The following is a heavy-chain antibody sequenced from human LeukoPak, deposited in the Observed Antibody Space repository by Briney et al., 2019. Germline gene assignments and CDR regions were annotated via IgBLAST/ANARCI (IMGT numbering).Heavy chain of an antibody. D-gene: IGHD3-22*01. CDR2: INPNSGGT. CDR3: ARDYRYYGSSGYYPY. CDR1: RYTLTGYY. V-gene: IGHV1-2*02. Sequence: ASVKVSCMASRYTLTGYYVQWVRQAPGQGLEWMGWINPNSGGTNYAQKFQGRVTMTRDTSISTVYMELSRLRSDDTAVYYCARDYRYYGSSGYYPYWGQGILVTVSS. J-gene: IGHJ4*02.